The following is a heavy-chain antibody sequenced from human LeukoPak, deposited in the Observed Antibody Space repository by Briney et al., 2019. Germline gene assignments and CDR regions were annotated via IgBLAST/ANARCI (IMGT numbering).Heavy chain of an antibody. CDR2: IYYSGST. CDR3: ARRVPAASFYYFDY. J-gene: IGHJ4*02. CDR1: GGSISSYY. D-gene: IGHD2-2*01. Sequence: SETLSLTCTVSGGSISSYYWSWIRQPPGKGLEWIGYIYYSGSTIYNPSLKSRVTISVDTSKNQFSLKLSSVTAADTAVYYCARRVPAASFYYFDYWGQGTLVTVSS. V-gene: IGHV4-59*01.